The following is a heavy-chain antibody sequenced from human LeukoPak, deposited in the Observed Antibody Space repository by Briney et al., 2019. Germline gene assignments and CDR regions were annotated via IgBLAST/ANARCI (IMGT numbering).Heavy chain of an antibody. V-gene: IGHV3-64D*06. J-gene: IGHJ2*01. Sequence: GGSLRLSCSASGFTFSSYGMHWVRQAPGKGLEYVSAINSNGDSTSYADSVKGRFTISRDNSKNTLYLQMSSLRPEDTAVYYCVRREAAAGTALWYFDLWGRGTLVTVSS. CDR3: VRREAAAGTALWYFDL. CDR2: INSNGDST. CDR1: GFTFSSYG. D-gene: IGHD6-13*01.